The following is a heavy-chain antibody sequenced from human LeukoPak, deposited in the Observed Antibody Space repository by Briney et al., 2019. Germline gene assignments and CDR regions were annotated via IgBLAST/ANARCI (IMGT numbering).Heavy chain of an antibody. CDR1: GFTFSSYG. CDR3: AREAPYYYDSSGYYYLGDDAFDI. V-gene: IGHV3-30*02. CDR2: IRYDGSNK. Sequence: PGGSLRLSCAASGFTFSSYGMHWVRQAPGKGLEWVAFIRYDGSNKYYADSVKGRFTISRDNAKNSLYLQMNSLRAEDTAVYYCAREAPYYYDSSGYYYLGDDAFDIWGQGTMVTVSS. J-gene: IGHJ3*02. D-gene: IGHD3-22*01.